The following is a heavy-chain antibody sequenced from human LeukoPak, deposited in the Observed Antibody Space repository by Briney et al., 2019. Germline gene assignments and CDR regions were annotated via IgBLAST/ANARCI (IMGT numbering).Heavy chain of an antibody. CDR1: GGTFNTYA. V-gene: IGHV1-69*04. J-gene: IGHJ4*02. CDR2: IIPVLGIP. Sequence: SVKVSCKAPGGTFNTYAISWVRQAPGQGLEWMGRIIPVLGIPTYAQKFQGRVTINADKSTSTAYMELSSLRSDDTAVYFCARDWEGYCVGTTCPAFDYWGQGTLVTVSS. D-gene: IGHD2-2*01. CDR3: ARDWEGYCVGTTCPAFDY.